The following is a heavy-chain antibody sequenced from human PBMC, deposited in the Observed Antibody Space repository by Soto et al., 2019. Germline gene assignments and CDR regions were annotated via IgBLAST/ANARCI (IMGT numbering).Heavy chain of an antibody. CDR1: GDSVSGNSAA. CDR2: TYYRSKWYN. V-gene: IGHV6-1*01. D-gene: IGHD3-16*01. J-gene: IGHJ4*02. Sequence: SQTLSLTCAISGDSVSGNSAAWNWTRQSPSRGLEWLGRTYYRSKWYNDYAVSVKSRITVTPDTSKNQFSLHLNSVTPEDTAVYYCAREVPYYESSHSFFDYWGQGALVTVSS. CDR3: AREVPYYESSHSFFDY.